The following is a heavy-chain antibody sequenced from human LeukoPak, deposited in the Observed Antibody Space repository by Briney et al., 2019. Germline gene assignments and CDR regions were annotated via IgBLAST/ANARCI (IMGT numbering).Heavy chain of an antibody. CDR1: GFTFDDYA. Sequence: GGSLRLSCAASGFTFDDYAMHWVRQAPGKGLEWVSGVNWNSGTIGYADSVKGRFTISRDNAKNSLYLQVSSLRTEDTALYYCAKDTQGMTGGFDYWGQGTLVTVSS. CDR3: AKDTQGMTGGFDY. V-gene: IGHV3-9*01. D-gene: IGHD4-23*01. CDR2: VNWNSGTI. J-gene: IGHJ4*02.